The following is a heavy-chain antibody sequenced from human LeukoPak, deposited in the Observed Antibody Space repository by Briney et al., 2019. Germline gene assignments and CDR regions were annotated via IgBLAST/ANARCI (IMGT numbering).Heavy chain of an antibody. Sequence: SVKVSCKASGYTFTSYYMHWVRQAPGQGLEWMGIINPSGGSTSYAQKFQGRVTMTRDTSTSTVYMELSSLRSEDTAVYYCASSSGYSGYDWSEGHNWFDPWGQGTLVTVSS. CDR1: GYTFTSYY. CDR3: ASSSGYSGYDWSEGHNWFDP. V-gene: IGHV1-46*01. D-gene: IGHD5-12*01. J-gene: IGHJ5*02. CDR2: INPSGGST.